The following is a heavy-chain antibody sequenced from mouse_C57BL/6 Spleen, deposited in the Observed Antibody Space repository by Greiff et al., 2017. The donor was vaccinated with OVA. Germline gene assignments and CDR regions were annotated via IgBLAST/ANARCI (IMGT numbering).Heavy chain of an antibody. V-gene: IGHV1-69*01. D-gene: IGHD1-1*01. CDR1: GYTFTSYW. CDR3: ARRDYYGSSPGYFDV. CDR2: IDPSDSYT. J-gene: IGHJ1*03. Sequence: QVQLQQPGAELVMPGASVKLSCKASGYTFTSYWMHWVKQRPGQGLEWIGEIDPSDSYTNYHQKFKGKSTLTVDKSSSTAYMQLSSLTSEDSAVYYDARRDYYGSSPGYFDVWGTGTTVTVSS.